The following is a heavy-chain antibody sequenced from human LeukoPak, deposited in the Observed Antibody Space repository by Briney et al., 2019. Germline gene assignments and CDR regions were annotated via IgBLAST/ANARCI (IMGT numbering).Heavy chain of an antibody. CDR3: AKGPNAPTYYYYYMDV. V-gene: IGHV3-23*01. CDR1: GFTFSSYA. J-gene: IGHJ6*03. D-gene: IGHD2-2*01. CDR2: ISGSGGST. Sequence: PGGSLRLSCAASGFTFSSYAMSWVRQAPGKGLEWVSAISGSGGSTYYADSVKGRFTISRDNSKNTLYLQMNSLRAADTAVYYCAKGPNAPTYYYYYMDVWGKGTTVTVSS.